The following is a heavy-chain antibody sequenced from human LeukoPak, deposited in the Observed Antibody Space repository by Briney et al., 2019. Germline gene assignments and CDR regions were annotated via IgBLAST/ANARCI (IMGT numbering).Heavy chain of an antibody. J-gene: IGHJ3*02. CDR2: ISYDGSNK. CDR1: GFTFSSYG. CDR3: ARGDSSGYHGAFDI. V-gene: IGHV3-30*03. D-gene: IGHD3-22*01. Sequence: GGSLRLSCAASGFTFSSYGMHWVRQAPGKGLEWVAVISYDGSNKYYADSVKGRFTISRDNTKNTLYLQMNSLRAGDTAVYYCARGDSSGYHGAFDIWGQGTMVTVSS.